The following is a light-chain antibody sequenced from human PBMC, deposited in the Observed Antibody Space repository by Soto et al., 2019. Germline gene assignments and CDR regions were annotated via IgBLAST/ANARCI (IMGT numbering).Light chain of an antibody. J-gene: IGKJ2*01. CDR2: DAS. V-gene: IGKV3-11*01. Sequence: EVVLTQSPATLSLSPGERATLSCRASQSVSNYLAWYQQKPVQAPRLLIYDASNRATGIPARFSGSGSGTDFTLTISSLEPEDFAVYYCQQGDYWPPLYTFGQGTKLEIK. CDR3: QQGDYWPPLYT. CDR1: QSVSNY.